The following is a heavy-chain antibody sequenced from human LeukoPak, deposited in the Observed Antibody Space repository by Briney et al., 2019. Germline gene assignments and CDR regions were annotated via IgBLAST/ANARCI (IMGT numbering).Heavy chain of an antibody. CDR3: ARATGYCTNGVCYPGGMDV. Sequence: GGSLRLSCAASGFTLSSYSMNWVRQAPGKGLEWVSSISSSSSYIYYADSVKGRFTISRDNAKNSLYLQMNSLRAEDTAVYYCARATGYCTNGVCYPGGMDVWGQGTTVTVSS. J-gene: IGHJ6*02. D-gene: IGHD2-8*01. CDR2: ISSSSSYI. V-gene: IGHV3-21*01. CDR1: GFTLSSYS.